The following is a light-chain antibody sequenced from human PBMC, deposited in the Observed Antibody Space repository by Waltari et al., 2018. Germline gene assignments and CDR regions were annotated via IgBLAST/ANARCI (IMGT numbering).Light chain of an antibody. Sequence: YVLTQPPSVSPAPAQRVTISGTGSSRNFGAAYDVQWYQHLPGTAPKLLIYGTTNRPSGVPDRFSGSKSGTSASLAITGLQSEDEADYYCQSYDSSLSGSAFGGGTKLTVL. CDR3: QSYDSSLSGSA. CDR1: SRNFGAAYD. CDR2: GTT. V-gene: IGLV1-40*01. J-gene: IGLJ2*01.